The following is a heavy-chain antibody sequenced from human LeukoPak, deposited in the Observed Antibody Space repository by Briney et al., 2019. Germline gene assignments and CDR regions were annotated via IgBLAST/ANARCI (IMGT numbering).Heavy chain of an antibody. J-gene: IGHJ4*02. V-gene: IGHV3-30*01. Sequence: GGSLRLSCAASGFTFSRYAMHWVRQAPGKGLEWVAVISYDGSNKYYADSVKGRFTISRDNSRNTLYLQMNSLRAEDTAVYYCARDQYGECCFDYWGQGTLVTVSS. D-gene: IGHD4-17*01. CDR2: ISYDGSNK. CDR1: GFTFSRYA. CDR3: ARDQYGECCFDY.